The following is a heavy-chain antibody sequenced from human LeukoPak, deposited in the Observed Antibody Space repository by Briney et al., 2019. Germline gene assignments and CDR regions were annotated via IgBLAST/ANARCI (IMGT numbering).Heavy chain of an antibody. CDR3: ARGDYDYVWGSYFY. CDR1: GFTFSSYE. V-gene: IGHV3-21*01. J-gene: IGHJ4*02. CDR2: ISSSSSYI. D-gene: IGHD3-16*01. Sequence: GGSLRLSCAASGFTFSSYEMNWVRQAPGKGLEWVSSISSSSSYIYYADSVEGRFTISRDNAKNSLYLQMNSLRAEDTAVYYCARGDYDYVWGSYFYWGQGTLVTVFS.